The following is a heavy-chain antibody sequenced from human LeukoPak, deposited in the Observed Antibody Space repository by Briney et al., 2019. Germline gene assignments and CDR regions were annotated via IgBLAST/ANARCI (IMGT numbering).Heavy chain of an antibody. CDR3: TRGSSGRRDN. J-gene: IGHJ4*02. D-gene: IGHD6-19*01. Sequence: ASVKVPYKASGYTFTSCELNWVRQATAQELEWMGWMTPNSGNTGYGQSFQGRITMTRDTSIGTAYMELSNLTSEDTAIYYCTRGSSGRRDNWGQGTLVTVSA. CDR1: GYTFTSCE. CDR2: MTPNSGNT. V-gene: IGHV1-8*01.